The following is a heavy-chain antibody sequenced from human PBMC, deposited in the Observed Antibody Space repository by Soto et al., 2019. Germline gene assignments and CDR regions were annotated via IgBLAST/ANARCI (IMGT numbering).Heavy chain of an antibody. D-gene: IGHD6-13*01. J-gene: IGHJ3*02. CDR2: IYSGGST. CDR3: ARRIAAAHGDAFDI. Sequence: GGSLRLSCAASGFTVSSNYMSWVRQAPGKGLEWVSVIYSGGSTYYADSVEGRFTISRDNSKNTLYLQMNSLRAEDTAVYYCARRIAAAHGDAFDIWGQGTMVTVSS. CDR1: GFTVSSNY. V-gene: IGHV3-53*01.